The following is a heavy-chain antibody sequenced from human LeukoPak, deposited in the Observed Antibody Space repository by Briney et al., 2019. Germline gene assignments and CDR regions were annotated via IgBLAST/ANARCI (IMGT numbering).Heavy chain of an antibody. V-gene: IGHV3-15*01. Sequence: GGSLRLSCAASGFTFSNAWMSWVRQAPGKGLEWVGRIKSKTDGGTTDYAAPVKGRFTISRDDSKNTLYLQMNSLKTEDTAVYYCTTMAELWFGEFDYWGQETLVTVSS. D-gene: IGHD3-10*01. CDR2: IKSKTDGGTT. J-gene: IGHJ4*02. CDR3: TTMAELWFGEFDY. CDR1: GFTFSNAW.